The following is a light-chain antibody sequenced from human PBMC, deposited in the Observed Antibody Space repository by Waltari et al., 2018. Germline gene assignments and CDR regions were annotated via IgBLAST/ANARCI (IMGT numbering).Light chain of an antibody. CDR1: GGSIASNS. Sequence: NFMLTQPHSVSESPGKKVTISCTRSGGSIASNSVQWYQQRPGSAPTTVIYEDNLRPSGVPDRFSGSVDSSSNSASLTISGLRTDDEADYYCQSYDITNWVFGGGTKLTVL. CDR2: EDN. V-gene: IGLV6-57*04. CDR3: QSYDITNWV. J-gene: IGLJ3*02.